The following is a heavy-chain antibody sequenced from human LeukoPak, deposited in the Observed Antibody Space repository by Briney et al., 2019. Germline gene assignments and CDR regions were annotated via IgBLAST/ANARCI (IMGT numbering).Heavy chain of an antibody. CDR3: ASAEDYYDSSGWDY. CDR1: GGSFSGYY. Sequence: SETLSLTCAVYGGSFSGYYWSWIRQPPGKGLEWIGEINHSGSTNYNPSLKSRVTISVDTSKNQFSLKLSSVTAADTAVYYCASAEDYYDSSGWDYWGQGTLVTVSS. V-gene: IGHV4-34*01. CDR2: INHSGST. J-gene: IGHJ4*02. D-gene: IGHD3-22*01.